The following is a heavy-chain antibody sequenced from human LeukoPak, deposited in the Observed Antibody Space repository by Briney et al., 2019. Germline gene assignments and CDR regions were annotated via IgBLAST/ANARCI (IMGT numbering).Heavy chain of an antibody. D-gene: IGHD6-13*01. CDR1: GYTFTGYY. Sequence: ASVKVSCKASGYTFTGYYMHWVRQAPGQGLEWMGWVNPHSGGRNLAQKFQGRVTMTRDTSSTTAYLELSGLTSDDTAMYYCAKVRDRLSSFYPAAWGQGTLVTVSS. V-gene: IGHV1-2*02. CDR2: VNPHSGGR. CDR3: AKVRDRLSSFYPAA. J-gene: IGHJ4*02.